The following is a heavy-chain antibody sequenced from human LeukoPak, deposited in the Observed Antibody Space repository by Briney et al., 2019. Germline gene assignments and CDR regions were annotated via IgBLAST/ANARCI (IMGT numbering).Heavy chain of an antibody. Sequence: SETLSLTCAVYGGSFSGYYWSWIRQPPGKGLEWIGEINHSGSTNYNPSLKSRVTISVDTSKNQFSLKLSSVTAADTAVYYCARVGPRRGPSRSYCSGGSCPPYDAFDIWGQGTMVTVSS. J-gene: IGHJ3*02. CDR2: INHSGST. D-gene: IGHD2-15*01. CDR3: ARVGPRRGPSRSYCSGGSCPPYDAFDI. CDR1: GGSFSGYY. V-gene: IGHV4-34*01.